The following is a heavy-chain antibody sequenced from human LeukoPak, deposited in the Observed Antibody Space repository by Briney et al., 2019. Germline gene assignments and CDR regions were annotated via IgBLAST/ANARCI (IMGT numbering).Heavy chain of an antibody. CDR2: ISYDGSNK. J-gene: IGHJ4*02. V-gene: IGHV3-30-3*01. D-gene: IGHD2-15*01. CDR3: ASDYCSGGSCYPPVDY. CDR1: GFTFSSYA. Sequence: GGSLRLSCAASGFTFSSYAMHWVRQAPGKGLEWVAVISYDGSNKYYADSVKGRFTISRDNSKNSLYLQMNSLRTEDTALYYCASDYCSGGSCYPPVDYWGQGTLVTVSS.